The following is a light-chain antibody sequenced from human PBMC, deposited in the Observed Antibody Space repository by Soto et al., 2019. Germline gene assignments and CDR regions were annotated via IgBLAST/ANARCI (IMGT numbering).Light chain of an antibody. CDR2: DVR. J-gene: IGLJ2*01. Sequence: QSALTQPASVSGSPGQSITISCTGTSSDVGGYNYVSWYQQHPGKAPKLMIYDVRNRPSGVSNRFSGSKSGNTASLTISGLQAEDEADYYRSSYTSSSTLVFGGGTKLTVL. V-gene: IGLV2-14*01. CDR3: SSYTSSSTLV. CDR1: SSDVGGYNY.